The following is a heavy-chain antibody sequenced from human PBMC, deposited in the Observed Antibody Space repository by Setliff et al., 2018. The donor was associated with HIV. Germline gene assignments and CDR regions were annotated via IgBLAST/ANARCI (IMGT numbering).Heavy chain of an antibody. CDR1: GTSFSDHY. CDR2: MNQSGTT. CDR3: ARGRDYVWGSYRPRRYYYYNMDV. V-gene: IGHV4-34*01. J-gene: IGHJ6*03. D-gene: IGHD3-16*02. Sequence: KTSETLSLTCSVYGTSFSDHYWSWVRQTPGKGLEWIGEMNQSGTTNYNPSLKSRVTISVDTSKNQFSLKLTSVTAADTAVYYCARGRDYVWGSYRPRRYYYYNMDVWGKGTTVTVSS.